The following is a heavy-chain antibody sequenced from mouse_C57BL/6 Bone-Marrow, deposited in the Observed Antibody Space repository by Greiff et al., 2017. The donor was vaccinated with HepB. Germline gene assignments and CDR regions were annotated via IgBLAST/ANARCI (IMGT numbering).Heavy chain of an antibody. Sequence: QVQLQQSGAELVRPGTSVKVSCKASGYAFTNYLIEWVKQRPGQGLEWIGVINPGSGGTNYNEKFKGKATLTADKSSITASMQLSSLTSEDSAVYFWARSACSSPHWYFDVWGTGTTVTVSS. CDR2: INPGSGGT. J-gene: IGHJ1*03. CDR1: GYAFTNYL. CDR3: ARSACSSPHWYFDV. V-gene: IGHV1-54*01. D-gene: IGHD1-1*01.